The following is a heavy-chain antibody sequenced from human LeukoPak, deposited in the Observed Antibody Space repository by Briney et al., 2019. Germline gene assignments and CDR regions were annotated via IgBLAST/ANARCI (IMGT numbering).Heavy chain of an antibody. J-gene: IGHJ4*02. CDR1: GYSISSGYY. Sequence: PSETLSLTCAFSGYSISSGYYWGWIRQPPGKGLEWIGSIYHSGSTYYNPSLKHLATISVDTSKSQFSLKLSSVTAADTAVYYCARGGYGEIDYWGQGTLVTVSS. D-gene: IGHD4-17*01. CDR3: ARGGYGEIDY. V-gene: IGHV4-38-2*01. CDR2: IYHSGST.